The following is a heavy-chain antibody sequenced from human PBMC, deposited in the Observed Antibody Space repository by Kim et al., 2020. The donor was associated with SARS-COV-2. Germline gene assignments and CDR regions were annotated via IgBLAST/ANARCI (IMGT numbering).Heavy chain of an antibody. CDR2: ISAYNGNT. Sequence: ASVKVSCKASGYTFTSYGMSGVRRAPGQGLEWMGWISAYNGNTNYAQKLQGRVTMTTDTSTSTAYMELRSLRSDDTAVYYCATMSDGYYLWGQGTLVTVSS. D-gene: IGHD3-22*01. CDR3: ATMSDGYYL. J-gene: IGHJ5*02. CDR1: GYTFTSYG. V-gene: IGHV1-18*01.